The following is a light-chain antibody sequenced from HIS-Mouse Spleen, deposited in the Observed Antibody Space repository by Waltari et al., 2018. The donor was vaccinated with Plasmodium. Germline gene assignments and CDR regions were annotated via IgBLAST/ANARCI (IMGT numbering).Light chain of an antibody. V-gene: IGLV2-23*03. Sequence: PGQSITISCTGTSSDVGSYNLVSWYQQHPGKAPKPMIYEGSKRPSGVSNRFSGSKSGNTASLTISGLQAEDEADYYCCSYAGSSTFVFGGGTKLTVL. J-gene: IGLJ3*02. CDR1: SSDVGSYNL. CDR2: EGS. CDR3: CSYAGSSTFV.